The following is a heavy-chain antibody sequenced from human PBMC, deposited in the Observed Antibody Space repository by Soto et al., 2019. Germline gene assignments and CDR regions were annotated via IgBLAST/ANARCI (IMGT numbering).Heavy chain of an antibody. V-gene: IGHV3-74*01. CDR1: GFTFSSYW. D-gene: IGHD6-19*01. Sequence: VQLVESGGGLVQPGGSLRLSCAASGFTFSSYWMHWVRQAPGKGLVWVSRINSDGSSTSYADSVKGRFTISRDNAKNTLYLQMNSLRAEDTAVYYCARDVGYSSGWYYFDYWGQGTLVTVSS. CDR2: INSDGSST. J-gene: IGHJ4*02. CDR3: ARDVGYSSGWYYFDY.